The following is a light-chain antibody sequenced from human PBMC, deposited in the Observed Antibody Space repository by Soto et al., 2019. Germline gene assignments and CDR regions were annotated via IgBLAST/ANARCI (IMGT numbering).Light chain of an antibody. J-gene: IGKJ1*01. CDR3: QPYGSSRT. CDR2: DAS. V-gene: IGKV3-20*01. Sequence: EIVLTQSPGTLSLSPGERATLSCRASQSVSSTYLAWYQQKPGQAPRLLIYDASSRATGIPDRFSGSGSGTDFTLSISRLEPEDFAVYFCQPYGSSRTFGQGTKVDIK. CDR1: QSVSSTY.